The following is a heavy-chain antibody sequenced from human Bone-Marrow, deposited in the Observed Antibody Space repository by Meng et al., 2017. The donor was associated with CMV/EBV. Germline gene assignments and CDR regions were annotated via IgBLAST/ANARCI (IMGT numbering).Heavy chain of an antibody. Sequence: GESLKISCAASGSTVSSNYMSWVRQAPGKGLEWVSVIYIGGTTYYADSVKGRFTISRDNSKNTLYLQMNSLRAEDTAVYYCARVGGSPYYDFWSGYNYYYGMDVWGQGTTVTVSS. V-gene: IGHV3-53*01. D-gene: IGHD3-3*01. CDR1: GSTVSSNY. J-gene: IGHJ6*02. CDR3: ARVGGSPYYDFWSGYNYYYGMDV. CDR2: IYIGGTT.